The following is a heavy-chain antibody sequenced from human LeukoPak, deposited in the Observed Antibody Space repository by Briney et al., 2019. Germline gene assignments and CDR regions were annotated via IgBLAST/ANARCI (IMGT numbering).Heavy chain of an antibody. CDR1: GGSISSGSYY. J-gene: IGHJ6*03. V-gene: IGHV4-61*02. Sequence: SETLSLTCTVSGGSISSGSYYWSWIRQPAGKGLEWIGRIYTSGNTNYNPSLKSRVTISVDTSKNQFSLKLSSVTAADTAVYYCARGRVLTGYYYYYYMDVWGKGTTVTVSS. D-gene: IGHD3-9*01. CDR2: IYTSGNT. CDR3: ARGRVLTGYYYYYYMDV.